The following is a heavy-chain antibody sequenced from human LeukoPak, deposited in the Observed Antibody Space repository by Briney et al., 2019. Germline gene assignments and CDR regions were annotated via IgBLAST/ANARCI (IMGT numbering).Heavy chain of an antibody. CDR3: ASRYSGPGWFDY. V-gene: IGHV3-21*04. CDR1: GFTFSSYS. CDR2: ISSSSSYI. Sequence: PGGSLRLSCAAPGFTFSSYSMNWVRQAPGKGLEWVSSISSSSSYIYYADSVKGRFTISRDNAKNSLYLQMNSLRAEDTAVYYCASRYSGPGWFDYWGQGTLVTVSS. J-gene: IGHJ4*02. D-gene: IGHD1-26*01.